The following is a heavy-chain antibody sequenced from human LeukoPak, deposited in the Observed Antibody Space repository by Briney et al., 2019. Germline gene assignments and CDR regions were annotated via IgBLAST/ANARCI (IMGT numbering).Heavy chain of an antibody. CDR2: INPNSGGT. CDR3: ATDGYYYGSGTYPNY. D-gene: IGHD3-10*01. V-gene: IGHV1-2*02. Sequence: ASVKVSYKTSGYTFTGYYMHWVRQAPGQGLEWMGWINPNSGGTDYAQKFQGRVTMTRDTSISTAYMELGRLTSDDTAVYYCATDGYYYGSGTYPNYWGQGTLVTISS. J-gene: IGHJ4*02. CDR1: GYTFTGYY.